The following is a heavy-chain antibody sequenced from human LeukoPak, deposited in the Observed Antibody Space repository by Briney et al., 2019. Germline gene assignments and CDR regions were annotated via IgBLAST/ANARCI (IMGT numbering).Heavy chain of an antibody. V-gene: IGHV1-2*02. CDR1: GYTFTGYY. CDR3: ARSTNYFDY. Sequence: ASVKVSCKASGYTFTGYYIHWARQAPGQGLEWMGWVNPNSGDTSYAQKFQGRVTMTWDTSVSTAYMELSRLRSDDTALYYRARSTNYFDYWGQGTLVTVSS. D-gene: IGHD2-2*01. J-gene: IGHJ4*02. CDR2: VNPNSGDT.